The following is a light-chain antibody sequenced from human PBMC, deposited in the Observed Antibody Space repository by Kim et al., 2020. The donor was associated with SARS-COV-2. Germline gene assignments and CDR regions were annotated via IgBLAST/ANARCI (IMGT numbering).Light chain of an antibody. Sequence: ASVGDRVTSTCRASQDIANSLAWYQQKPGTVPKLLIYGASTLQSEGPSRFSGSGSGTEFTLTIGSLQTEDVATYYCQKYNTAPWTFGPGTKVDIK. CDR1: QDIANS. CDR3: QKYNTAPWT. V-gene: IGKV1-27*01. CDR2: GAS. J-gene: IGKJ1*01.